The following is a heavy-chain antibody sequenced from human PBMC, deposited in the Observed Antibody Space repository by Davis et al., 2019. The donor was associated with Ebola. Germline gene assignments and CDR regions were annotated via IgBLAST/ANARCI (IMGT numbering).Heavy chain of an antibody. CDR1: GFSFSSYW. CDR3: ARPNYAVAFDI. D-gene: IGHD4/OR15-4a*01. CDR2: IKQDGSEK. Sequence: GGSLRLSCAASGFSFSSYWMSWVRQAPGKGLEWVANIKQDGSEKYYVDSVEGRFTISRDNAKNSLYLQMNSLRAEDTAVYYCARPNYAVAFDIWGQGTMVTVSS. J-gene: IGHJ3*02. V-gene: IGHV3-7*01.